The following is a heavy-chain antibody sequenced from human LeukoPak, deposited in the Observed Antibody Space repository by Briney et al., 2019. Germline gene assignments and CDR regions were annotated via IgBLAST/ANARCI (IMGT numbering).Heavy chain of an antibody. D-gene: IGHD1-1*01. CDR3: ACRTRWPQVAIDY. Sequence: RGSLRLSCAASGFTFSSYGMSWVRQAPGKGLEWVSAISGSGGSTYYADSVKGRFTISRDNSKNTLYLQMNSLRPEDTTVYYCACRTRWPQVAIDYWGQGTLVTVSS. V-gene: IGHV3-23*01. CDR1: GFTFSSYG. J-gene: IGHJ4*02. CDR2: ISGSGGST.